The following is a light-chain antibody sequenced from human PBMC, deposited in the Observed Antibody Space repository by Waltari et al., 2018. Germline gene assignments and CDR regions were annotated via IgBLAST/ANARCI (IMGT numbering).Light chain of an antibody. CDR3: QQYYSTPYT. V-gene: IGKV4-1*01. CDR2: WAS. J-gene: IGKJ2*01. Sequence: DIVMPQSPNSLAVSLGSRATINCKPSQSVLYSSNNKNYLAWYHQKPGQPPKLLIYWASTRESGVPDRFSGSGSGTDFTLTISSLQAEDVAVYYCQQYYSTPYTFGQGTKLEIK. CDR1: QSVLYSSNNKNY.